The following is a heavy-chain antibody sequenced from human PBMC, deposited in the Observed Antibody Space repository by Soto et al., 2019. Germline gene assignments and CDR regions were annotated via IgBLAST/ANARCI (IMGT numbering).Heavy chain of an antibody. CDR2: IYYSGST. V-gene: IGHV4-30-4*01. Sequence: QVQLQESGPGLVKPSQTLSLTCTVSGGSISSGDYYWSWIRQPPGKGLEWIGYIYYSGSTYYNPSXXXRXXISGDTSKNQFSLKLSSVTAADTAVYYCARDTNWGWVQVDVWGQGTTVTVSS. J-gene: IGHJ6*02. D-gene: IGHD7-27*01. CDR3: ARDTNWGWVQVDV. CDR1: GGSISSGDYY.